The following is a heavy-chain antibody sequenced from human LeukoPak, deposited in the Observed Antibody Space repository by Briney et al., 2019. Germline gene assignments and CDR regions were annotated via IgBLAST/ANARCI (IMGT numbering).Heavy chain of an antibody. V-gene: IGHV5-51*01. CDR2: IYPGDSDT. CDR3: ARRQATSDDAFDI. D-gene: IGHD1-26*01. J-gene: IGHJ3*02. Sequence: GESLKISCKGSGYSFTSYWIGWGRQMPGKGLEWMGIIYPGDSDTRYSPSFQGQGTISADNSISTAYLQWSSLKASDTAMYYCARRQATSDDAFDIWGQGTMVTVSS. CDR1: GYSFTSYW.